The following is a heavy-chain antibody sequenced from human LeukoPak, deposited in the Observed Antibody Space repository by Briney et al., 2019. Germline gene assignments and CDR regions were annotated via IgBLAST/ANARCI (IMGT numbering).Heavy chain of an antibody. V-gene: IGHV4-59*01. Sequence: SETLSLTCTVSGGSISSYYWSWIRQPPGKGLEWIGYIYYSGSTNYNPSLKSRVTISVDTSKNQFSLKLSSVTAADTAVYYCARGAYDDHYDYWGQGTLVTVSS. CDR2: IYYSGST. CDR3: ARGAYDDHYDY. J-gene: IGHJ4*02. D-gene: IGHD4-17*01. CDR1: GGSISSYY.